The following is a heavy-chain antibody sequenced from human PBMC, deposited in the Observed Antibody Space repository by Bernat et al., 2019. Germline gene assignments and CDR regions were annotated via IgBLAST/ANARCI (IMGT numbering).Heavy chain of an antibody. CDR2: IYSGGST. V-gene: IGHV3-66*04. D-gene: IGHD3-3*01. CDR3: AKQYYDSNDAFDI. J-gene: IGHJ3*02. Sequence: EVQLVESGGGLVQPGGSLRLSCTASGFTVSSNYMSWVRQAPGKGLEWVSVIYSGGSTYYADSVKGRFTISRDNSKNTLYLQMNSLRAEDTAVYYCAKQYYDSNDAFDIWGQGTMVTVSS. CDR1: GFTVSSNY.